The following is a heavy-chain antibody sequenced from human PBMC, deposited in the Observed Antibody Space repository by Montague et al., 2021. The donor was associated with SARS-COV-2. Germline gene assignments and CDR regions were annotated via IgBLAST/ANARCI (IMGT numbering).Heavy chain of an antibody. D-gene: IGHD6-19*01. CDR1: GGSISNTTYY. CDR2: IYYSGTT. J-gene: IGHJ4*02. Sequence: SETLSLTCTVSGGSISNTTYYWGWIRQPPGKGLEWIGSIYYSGTTYYNPSLKGRVTMSIDTSKNQFSLKLRSVTAAETAVFYCATIAETGTEGGIDYWGQGALVTVSS. V-gene: IGHV4-39*01. CDR3: ATIAETGTEGGIDY.